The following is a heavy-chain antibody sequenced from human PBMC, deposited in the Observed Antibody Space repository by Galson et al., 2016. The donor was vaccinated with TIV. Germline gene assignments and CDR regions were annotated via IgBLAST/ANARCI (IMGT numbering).Heavy chain of an antibody. J-gene: IGHJ3*02. Sequence: SLRLSCAASGFTFGNYWMSWVRQAPGKGLEWVANIDKDGNEKYYVDSVEGRFTISRDNAKNTLYLQMNSLRAEDMAIFYCARLLEWTHEAFDTWGQGTMVTVSA. CDR1: GFTFGNYW. CDR3: ARLLEWTHEAFDT. V-gene: IGHV3-7*01. D-gene: IGHD3-3*01. CDR2: IDKDGNEK.